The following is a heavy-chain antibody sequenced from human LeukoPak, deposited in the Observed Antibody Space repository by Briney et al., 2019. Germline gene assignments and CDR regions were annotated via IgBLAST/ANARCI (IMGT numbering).Heavy chain of an antibody. CDR2: IFPDDSDT. J-gene: IGHJ4*02. V-gene: IGHV5-51*01. CDR3: ARHKVDTAMGGYFDY. Sequence: HGESLKISCKASGYTFISYRIAWVRQMPGKGPEWMGVIFPDDSDTRYSPSFQGQVTISADKSISTAYLQWSSLKASDTAMYYCARHKVDTAMGGYFDYWGQGTLVTVSS. CDR1: GYTFISYR. D-gene: IGHD5-18*01.